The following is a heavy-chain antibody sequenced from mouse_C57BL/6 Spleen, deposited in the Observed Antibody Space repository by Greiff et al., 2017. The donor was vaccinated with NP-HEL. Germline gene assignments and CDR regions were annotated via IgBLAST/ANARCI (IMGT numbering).Heavy chain of an antibody. CDR3: TRPDGGYYWFAY. CDR2: IDPDTGGT. CDR1: GYTFTDYE. D-gene: IGHD2-3*01. Sequence: VQLQQSGAELVRPGASVTLSCKASGYTFTDYEMHWVKQTPVPGLEWIGAIDPDTGGTAYTPKFKGTAILPADKSSSPAYMELRRLTSEDSAVYDCTRPDGGYYWFAYWGQGTLVTVSA. V-gene: IGHV1-15*01. J-gene: IGHJ3*01.